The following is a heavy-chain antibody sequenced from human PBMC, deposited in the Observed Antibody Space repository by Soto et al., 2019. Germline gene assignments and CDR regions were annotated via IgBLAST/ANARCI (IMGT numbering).Heavy chain of an antibody. V-gene: IGHV3-30*18. CDR2: ISYDGSNK. J-gene: IGHJ2*01. D-gene: IGHD2-15*01. CDR3: AKDGAGGSTRYEFLIGYFDL. CDR1: GFTFSSYG. Sequence: GGSLRLSCAASGFTFSSYGMHWVRQAPGKGLEWVAVISYDGSNKYYADSVKGRFTISRDNSKNTLYLQMNSLRTEDTAVYYCAKDGAGGSTRYEFLIGYFDLWGRGTLVTVSS.